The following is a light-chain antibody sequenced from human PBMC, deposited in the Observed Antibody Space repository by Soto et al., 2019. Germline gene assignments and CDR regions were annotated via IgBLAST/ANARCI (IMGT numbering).Light chain of an antibody. CDR1: QSISSW. CDR2: KAS. V-gene: IGKV1-5*03. CDR3: QQYNSYWT. Sequence: DIQMTQSPSTLSASVGDRVTITCRASQSISSWLAWYQQKPGKAPKLLIYKASSLESGVPSRFSGSGSRTEFTLTISSLQPDDFATYYCQQYNSYWTFRQGTKVEIK. J-gene: IGKJ1*01.